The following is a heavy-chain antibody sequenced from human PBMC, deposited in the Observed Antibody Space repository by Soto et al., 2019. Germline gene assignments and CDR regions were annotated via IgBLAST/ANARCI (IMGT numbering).Heavy chain of an antibody. CDR3: ARDLLKSYYDSSGYPNDY. Sequence: QVQLVESGGGVVQPGRSLRLSCAASGFTFSSYGMHWVRQAPGKGLEWVAVIWYDGSNKYYADSVKGRFTISRDNSKNTLYLQMNSLRAEDTAVYYCARDLLKSYYDSSGYPNDYWGQGTLVTVSS. J-gene: IGHJ4*02. D-gene: IGHD3-22*01. CDR2: IWYDGSNK. CDR1: GFTFSSYG. V-gene: IGHV3-33*01.